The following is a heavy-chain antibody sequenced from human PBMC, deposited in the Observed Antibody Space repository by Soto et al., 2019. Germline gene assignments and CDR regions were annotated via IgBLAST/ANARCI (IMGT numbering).Heavy chain of an antibody. J-gene: IGHJ4*02. Sequence: VASVKVSCKASGYMFISYGINWVRQAPGQGLEWMGWISVYNGNTKYAQNLQGRVTMTTDTSTSTAYMEMRSLTSDDTAVYYCARDLDGSGSYYTDYWGPGTLVTV. CDR2: ISVYNGNT. CDR1: GYMFISYG. CDR3: ARDLDGSGSYYTDY. V-gene: IGHV1-18*01. D-gene: IGHD3-10*01.